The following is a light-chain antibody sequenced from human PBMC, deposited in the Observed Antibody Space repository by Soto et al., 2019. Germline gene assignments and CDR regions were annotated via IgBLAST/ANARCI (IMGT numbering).Light chain of an antibody. Sequence: QSALTQPASVSGSPGQSITISCTGTSSDVGGYNYVSWFQQYPGKAPKLMIYEVSNRPSGVSVRFSGSKSGNTASLTISGLQAEDEADFYGSSFTSSSTWVFGGGTKLTVL. CDR1: SSDVGGYNY. J-gene: IGLJ3*02. CDR3: SSFTSSSTWV. CDR2: EVS. V-gene: IGLV2-14*01.